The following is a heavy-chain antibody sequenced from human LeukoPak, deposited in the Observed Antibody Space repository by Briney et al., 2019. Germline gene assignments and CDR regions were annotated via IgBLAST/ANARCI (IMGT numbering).Heavy chain of an antibody. CDR3: AKGSRYNWKADAFDI. D-gene: IGHD1-20*01. V-gene: IGHV3-23*01. CDR2: ISGSGSST. J-gene: IGHJ3*02. Sequence: GGSLRLSCAASGFTISSYAMSWVRQAPGKGLEWVSAISGSGSSTYYADSVKGRFTISRDNSKSTLYLEMNSLRAEDTAVYYCAKGSRYNWKADAFDIWGQGTMVTLSS. CDR1: GFTISSYA.